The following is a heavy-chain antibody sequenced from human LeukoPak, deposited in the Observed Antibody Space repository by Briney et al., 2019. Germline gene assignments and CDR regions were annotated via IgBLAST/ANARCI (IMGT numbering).Heavy chain of an antibody. CDR3: AREDHSSSWGDFDY. D-gene: IGHD6-13*01. CDR1: GYTFTGYY. CDR2: INPNSGGT. Sequence: GASVKVSCKASGYTFTGYYMHWVRQAPGQGLEWMGWINPNSGGTNYAQKFQGRVTMTRDTSISTAYMELSRLRSDDTAEYYCAREDHSSSWGDFDYWGQGTLVTVSS. J-gene: IGHJ4*02. V-gene: IGHV1-2*02.